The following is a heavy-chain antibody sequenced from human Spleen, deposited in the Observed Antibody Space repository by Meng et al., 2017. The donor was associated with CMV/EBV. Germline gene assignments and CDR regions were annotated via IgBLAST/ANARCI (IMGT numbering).Heavy chain of an antibody. CDR2: ISGSSSPI. D-gene: IGHD4-11*01. V-gene: IGHV3-48*04. J-gene: IGHJ4*02. CDR3: ARDSGYDYSNL. CDR1: GFTFSRYS. Sequence: GGSLRLSCAASGFTFSRYSLNWVRQAPGKGLEWVSYISGSSSPIYYADSVKGRFTISRDNAKNSLYLQMNSLRAEDTAVYYCARDSGYDYSNLWGQGTLVTVSS.